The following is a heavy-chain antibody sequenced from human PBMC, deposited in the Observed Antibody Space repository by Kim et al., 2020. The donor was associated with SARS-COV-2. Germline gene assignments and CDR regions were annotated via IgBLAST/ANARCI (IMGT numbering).Heavy chain of an antibody. V-gene: IGHV3-23*03. CDR2: IDSDGGGT. CDR3: AKASSFTMANYFDY. Sequence: GGSLRLSCVTSGFTFSSYAMTWVRQAPGKGLERVSLIDSDGGGTYYADSVTGRFTISRENSKNTLFLQMNSLRAEDTALYFCAKASSFTMANYFDYWGQGTLVTVSS. CDR1: GFTFSSYA. J-gene: IGHJ4*02. D-gene: IGHD3-10*01.